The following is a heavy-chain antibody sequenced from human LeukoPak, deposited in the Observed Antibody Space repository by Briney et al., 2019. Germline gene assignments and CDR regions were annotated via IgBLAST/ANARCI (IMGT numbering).Heavy chain of an antibody. CDR1: GFIFSCYA. D-gene: IGHD2-15*01. J-gene: IGHJ4*02. CDR2: ISGSGGST. Sequence: GDSLTLFCAASGFIFSCYAMSWLPPAPGKGLEGVSPISGSGGSTYYADPVKGPFTISRDNSKHTLYLQMNSLRAEDTAVYFCAKMTRVSSGDRFWGQGTLVTVS. CDR3: AKMTRVSSGDRF. V-gene: IGHV3-23*01.